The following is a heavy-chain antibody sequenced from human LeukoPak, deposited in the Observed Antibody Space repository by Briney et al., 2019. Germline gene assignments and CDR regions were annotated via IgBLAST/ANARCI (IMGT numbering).Heavy chain of an antibody. D-gene: IGHD6-13*01. Sequence: ASVKVSCKASGYTFSGYYMHWVRQAPGQGLEWMGWINPNSGGTSYAQKFQGRVTMTRDTSISTAYMELSRLRPDDTAVYYCARGYPLSTTAAGTYFQHWGQGTLVTVSS. CDR3: ARGYPLSTTAAGTYFQH. CDR2: INPNSGGT. CDR1: GYTFSGYY. V-gene: IGHV1-2*02. J-gene: IGHJ1*01.